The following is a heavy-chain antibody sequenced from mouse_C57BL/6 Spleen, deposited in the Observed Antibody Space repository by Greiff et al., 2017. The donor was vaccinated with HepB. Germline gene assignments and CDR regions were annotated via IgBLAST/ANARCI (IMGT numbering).Heavy chain of an antibody. Sequence: VQLQQSGPELVKPGASVKISCKASGYAFSSSWMNWVKQRPGKGLEWIGRIYPGDGDTNYNGKFKGKATLTADKSSSTAYMQLSSLTSEDSAVYCCARGDGYYPWFAYWGQGTLVTVSA. CDR1: GYAFSSSW. CDR2: IYPGDGDT. V-gene: IGHV1-82*01. D-gene: IGHD2-3*01. CDR3: ARGDGYYPWFAY. J-gene: IGHJ3*01.